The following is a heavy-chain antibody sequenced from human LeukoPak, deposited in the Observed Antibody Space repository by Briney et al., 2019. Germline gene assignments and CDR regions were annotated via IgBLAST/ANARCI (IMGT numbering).Heavy chain of an antibody. Sequence: ASVKVSCKASGYTFTGYYIHWVRQAPGQGLEWMGWINPNSGDTNYAQRFQGRVTMTRDTSISTAYMELSSLRSDDTAVYYCARGGLRVMVYRLYYMDVWGKGTTVTVSS. CDR3: ARGGLRVMVYRLYYMDV. CDR2: INPNSGDT. CDR1: GYTFTGYY. J-gene: IGHJ6*03. V-gene: IGHV1-2*02. D-gene: IGHD2-8*01.